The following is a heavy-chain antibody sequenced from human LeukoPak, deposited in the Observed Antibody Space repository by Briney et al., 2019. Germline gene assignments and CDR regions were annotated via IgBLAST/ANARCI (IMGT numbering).Heavy chain of an antibody. Sequence: ASVKVSCKASGYTFTGYYMHWVRQVPGEGLGWMGWINPNSGGTKYAQKFQGRVTMTRDTSINTAYMEVRRLTSDDTAVYYCARERGTLAVAGDAFDIWGQGTMVTVSS. CDR1: GYTFTGYY. J-gene: IGHJ3*02. CDR3: ARERGTLAVAGDAFDI. D-gene: IGHD6-19*01. CDR2: INPNSGGT. V-gene: IGHV1-2*02.